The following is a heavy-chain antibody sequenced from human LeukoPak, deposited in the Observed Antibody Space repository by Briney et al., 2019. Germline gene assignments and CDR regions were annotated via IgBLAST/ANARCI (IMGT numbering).Heavy chain of an antibody. Sequence: GGSLRLSCAASGFTFSTCWMNWYRQAPGKGLEWVGNINQDASEINYVDSVRGRFAISRDNAKNSLHLQMNSLRAEDTAVYYCATDRDNSDWQKRFDSWGQGTLVTVSS. V-gene: IGHV3-7*01. CDR2: INQDASEI. J-gene: IGHJ4*02. D-gene: IGHD2-21*02. CDR1: GFTFSTCW. CDR3: ATDRDNSDWQKRFDS.